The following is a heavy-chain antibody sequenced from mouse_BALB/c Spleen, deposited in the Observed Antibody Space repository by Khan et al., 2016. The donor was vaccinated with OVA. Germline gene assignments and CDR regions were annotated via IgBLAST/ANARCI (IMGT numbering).Heavy chain of an antibody. Sequence: VQLQESGPGLVAPSQSLSITCTVSGFSLTSYGVHWARQPPGKGLEWLVVIWSDGSTNYNSVLKSRLSISKDNSKSQVFLKMNSLQTDDTAIYYCARWFDGYSSLYSMDYWGQGTSVTVSS. CDR1: GFSLTSYG. J-gene: IGHJ4*01. V-gene: IGHV2-6*02. CDR2: IWSDGST. CDR3: ARWFDGYSSLYSMDY. D-gene: IGHD2-3*01.